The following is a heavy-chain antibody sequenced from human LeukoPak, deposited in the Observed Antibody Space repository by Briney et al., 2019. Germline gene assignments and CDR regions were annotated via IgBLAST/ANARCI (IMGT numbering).Heavy chain of an antibody. CDR2: TQHSRKT. V-gene: IGHV4-59*08. CDR1: GDSLSGYY. Sequence: SETLSLTRMVSGDSLSGYYWKWIRQPPGEGREWIGDTQHSRKTRYNPPLQSRVTTTEDTSKNQLSLSLAAVTAADTAVYYCARWEVRLSSFEMCGQGTMVTVSS. D-gene: IGHD3-10*01. CDR3: ARWEVRLSSFEM. J-gene: IGHJ3*02.